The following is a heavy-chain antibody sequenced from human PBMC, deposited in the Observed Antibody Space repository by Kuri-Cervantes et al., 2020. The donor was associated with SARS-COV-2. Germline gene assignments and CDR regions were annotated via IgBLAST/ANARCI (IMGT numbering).Heavy chain of an antibody. V-gene: IGHV3-48*03. CDR2: ISSSGSTI. D-gene: IGHD6-13*01. CDR1: GFTFSSYE. CDR3: AKDIAAAGALPGMDV. J-gene: IGHJ6*02. Sequence: GESLKISCAASGFTFSSYEMNWVRQAPGKGLEWVSYISSSGSTIYYADSVKGRFTISRDNAKNSLYLQMNSLRSEDTALYFCAKDIAAAGALPGMDVWGQGTTVTSP.